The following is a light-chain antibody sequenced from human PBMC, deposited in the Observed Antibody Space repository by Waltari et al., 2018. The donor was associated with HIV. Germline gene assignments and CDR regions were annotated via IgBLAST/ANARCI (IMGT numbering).Light chain of an antibody. J-gene: IGLJ2*01. Sequence: QSALTQPASVSGSPGQSITISCPGTSSAVGGYNYLSWYQPHPGKAPKLMIYEVSNRPSGVSNRFSGSKSGNTASLTISGLQAEDEADYYCSSYTSSSTGVFGGGTKLTVL. V-gene: IGLV2-14*01. CDR3: SSYTSSSTGV. CDR2: EVS. CDR1: SSAVGGYNY.